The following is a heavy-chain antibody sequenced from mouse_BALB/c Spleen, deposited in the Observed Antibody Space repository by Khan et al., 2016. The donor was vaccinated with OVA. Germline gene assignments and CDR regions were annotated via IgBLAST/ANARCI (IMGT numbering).Heavy chain of an antibody. CDR1: GYSITSDYA. CDR2: ISYSGNT. J-gene: IGHJ2*01. CDR3: ARIYGGDFDY. Sequence: EVQLQESGPGLVQPSQSLSLTCTVTGYSITSDYAWNWIRQFPGNKLEWMGYISYSGNTKYNPSLKSRISITRDTSENQFFLQLNSVTIEDTATYYCARIYGGDFDYGGQGTTLTVSS. V-gene: IGHV3-2*02. D-gene: IGHD1-1*01.